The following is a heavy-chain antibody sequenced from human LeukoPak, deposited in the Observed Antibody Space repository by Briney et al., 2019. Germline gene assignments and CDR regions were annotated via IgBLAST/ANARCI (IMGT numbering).Heavy chain of an antibody. CDR2: INPNSGDT. J-gene: IGHJ4*02. CDR3: ARDYCSSTSCLFDY. Sequence: ASVKVSCKASGYTFTAYHMHWVRQAPGQGLEWMGRINPNSGDTDYAQKFQGRVTMTRDTSISTAYMELSRLRSDDTAVYYCARDYCSSTSCLFDYWGQGTLVSVSS. V-gene: IGHV1-2*06. CDR1: GYTFTAYH. D-gene: IGHD2-2*01.